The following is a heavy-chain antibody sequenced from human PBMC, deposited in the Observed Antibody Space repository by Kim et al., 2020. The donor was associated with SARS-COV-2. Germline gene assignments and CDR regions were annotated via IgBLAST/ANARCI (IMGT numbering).Heavy chain of an antibody. CDR1: GFTFDDYA. D-gene: IGHD3-16*01. Sequence: GGSLRLSCAASGFTFDDYAMHWVRQAPGKGLEWVSGISWNSGSIGYADSVKGRFTISRDNAKNSLYLQMNSLRAEDTALYYCAKDIGDYPGGFDPWGQGTLVTVSS. J-gene: IGHJ5*02. CDR2: ISWNSGSI. CDR3: AKDIGDYPGGFDP. V-gene: IGHV3-9*01.